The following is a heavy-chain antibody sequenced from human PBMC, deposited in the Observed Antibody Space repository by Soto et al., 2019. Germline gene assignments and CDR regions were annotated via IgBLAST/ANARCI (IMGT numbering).Heavy chain of an antibody. CDR3: AGTYCTNGVCYTNNYYNIDV. D-gene: IGHD2-8*01. Sequence: EVQLLESGGGLVQPGGSLRLSCAASGFTFSTYAMSWVRQAPGKGLEWVSTITTSGGNTYYTDSVQGRFTISRDNSKNTIYLQLNSLRAEDTAVYYCAGTYCTNGVCYTNNYYNIDVWGKGTTVSVSS. CDR2: ITTSGGNT. V-gene: IGHV3-23*01. J-gene: IGHJ6*03. CDR1: GFTFSTYA.